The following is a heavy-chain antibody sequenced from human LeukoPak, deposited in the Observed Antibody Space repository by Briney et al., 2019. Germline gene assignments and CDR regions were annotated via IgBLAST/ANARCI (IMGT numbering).Heavy chain of an antibody. CDR1: GYTFTGYY. Sequence: ASVKVSCKASGYTFTGYYMHWVRQAPGQGLEWMGRINPNSGGTNYAQKFQGRVTMTRGTSISTAYMELSRLRSDDTAVYYCARICSSTSCYGGGDYWGQGTLVTVSS. J-gene: IGHJ4*02. D-gene: IGHD2-2*01. CDR3: ARICSSTSCYGGGDY. CDR2: INPNSGGT. V-gene: IGHV1-2*06.